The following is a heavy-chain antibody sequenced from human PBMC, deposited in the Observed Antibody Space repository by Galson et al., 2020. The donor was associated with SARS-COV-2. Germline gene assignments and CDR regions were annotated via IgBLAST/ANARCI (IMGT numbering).Heavy chain of an antibody. J-gene: IGHJ4*02. CDR2: ISFDGSNK. V-gene: IGHV3-33*01. CDR3: ARGTTIPFDY. D-gene: IGHD1-1*01. Sequence: GGSLRLSCAASGFTFDTYDIHWVRQAPGKGLEWVAVISFDGSNKYYADSVEGRFTISRDDSKNTLYLQMSSLRADDTAVYYCARGTTIPFDYWGQGTLVT. CDR1: GFTFDTYD.